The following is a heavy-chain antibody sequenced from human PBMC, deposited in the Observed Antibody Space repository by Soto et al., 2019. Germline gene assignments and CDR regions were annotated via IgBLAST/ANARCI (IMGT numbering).Heavy chain of an antibody. D-gene: IGHD6-6*01. CDR3: ANLVYSSSPDHYYFDY. CDR1: GGTFSSYA. CDR2: IIPIFGTA. J-gene: IGHJ4*02. V-gene: IGHV1-69*06. Sequence: QVQLVQSGAEVKKPGSSVKVSCKASGGTFSSYAISWVRQAPGQGLEWMGGIIPIFGTANYAQKFQGRVTITADKSTSTAYMALRSLRSEDTAVYYGANLVYSSSPDHYYFDYCGQGTLVTVSS.